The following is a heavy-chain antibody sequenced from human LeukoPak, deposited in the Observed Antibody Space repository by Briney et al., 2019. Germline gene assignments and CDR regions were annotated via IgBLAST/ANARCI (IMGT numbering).Heavy chain of an antibody. V-gene: IGHV3-15*01. Sequence: GGSLRLSCAASGFTFSNAWMSWVRQAPGKGLEWVGRIKSKTDGGTTDYAAPVKGRLTISRDDSKNTLYLQMNSLKTEDTAVYYCTTSPTAYYYYGMDVWGQGTTVTVSS. CDR1: GFTFSNAW. CDR2: IKSKTDGGTT. J-gene: IGHJ6*02. D-gene: IGHD5-18*01. CDR3: TTSPTAYYYYGMDV.